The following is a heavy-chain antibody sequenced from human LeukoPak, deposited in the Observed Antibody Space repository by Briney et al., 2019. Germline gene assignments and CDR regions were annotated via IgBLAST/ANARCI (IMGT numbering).Heavy chain of an antibody. D-gene: IGHD3-10*01. CDR3: ARLLVRGVITKGFDP. CDR1: GGSFSGYY. V-gene: IGHV4-34*01. J-gene: IGHJ5*02. Sequence: SETLSLTCAVYGGSFSGYYWSWIRQPPGKGLEWIGEINHSGSTNYNPSLKSRVTISVDTSKNQFSLKLSSVTAADTAVYYCARLLVRGVITKGFDPWGQGTLVTVSS. CDR2: INHSGST.